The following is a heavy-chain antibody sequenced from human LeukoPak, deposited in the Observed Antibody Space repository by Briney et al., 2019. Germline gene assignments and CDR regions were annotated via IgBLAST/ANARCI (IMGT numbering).Heavy chain of an antibody. D-gene: IGHD3-22*01. J-gene: IGHJ5*02. Sequence: GASVKVSCKASGCTFTSYGISWVRQAPGQGLEWMGWISAYNGSTNYAQKLQGRVTMTTDTSTSTAYMELRSLRSDDTAVYYCARVRYYYDSSGYYQNWFDPWGQGTLVTVSS. CDR1: GCTFTSYG. V-gene: IGHV1-18*01. CDR2: ISAYNGST. CDR3: ARVRYYYDSSGYYQNWFDP.